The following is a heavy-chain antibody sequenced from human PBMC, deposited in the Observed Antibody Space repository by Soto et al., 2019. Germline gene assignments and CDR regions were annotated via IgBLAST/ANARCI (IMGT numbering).Heavy chain of an antibody. D-gene: IGHD3-22*01. V-gene: IGHV3-30*18. CDR1: GFTFSSYG. Sequence: QVQLVESGGGVVQPGRSLRLSCAASGFTFSSYGMHWVRQAPGKGLEWVAVISYDGSNKYYADSVKGRFTISRDNSKNTLYLQMNSLRAEDTAVYYCAKDGLCGGYYRRGYFDYWGQGTLVTVSS. J-gene: IGHJ4*02. CDR3: AKDGLCGGYYRRGYFDY. CDR2: ISYDGSNK.